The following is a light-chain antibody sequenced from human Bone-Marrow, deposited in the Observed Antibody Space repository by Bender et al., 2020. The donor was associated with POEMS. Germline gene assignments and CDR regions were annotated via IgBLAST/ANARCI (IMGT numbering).Light chain of an antibody. CDR3: GSYASSNTLEWV. J-gene: IGLJ3*02. V-gene: IGLV2-18*02. CDR2: EVY. CDR1: NSDIGTYDL. Sequence: QSALTQPASVSESPGQSITISCTGTNSDIGTYDLVSWYQQPPDTAPKLIIYEVYYRPSGVPDRFYAFKSGNTASLTISGLQPEDAADYYCGSYASSNTLEWVFGGGTKLTVL.